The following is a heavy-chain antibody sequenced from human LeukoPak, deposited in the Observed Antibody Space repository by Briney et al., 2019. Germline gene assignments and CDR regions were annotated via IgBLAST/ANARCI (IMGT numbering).Heavy chain of an antibody. J-gene: IGHJ6*02. Sequence: TGGSLRLSCAASGFTFSSYAMSWVRQAPGKGLEWVGRSRNKPNSYSTEYAASVKGRFTISRDESQNSLYLQMKSLKTEDTAVYYCARDSAVGGISMDVWGQGTTVTVSS. CDR2: SRNKPNSYST. V-gene: IGHV3-72*01. D-gene: IGHD1-26*01. CDR3: ARDSAVGGISMDV. CDR1: GFTFSSYA.